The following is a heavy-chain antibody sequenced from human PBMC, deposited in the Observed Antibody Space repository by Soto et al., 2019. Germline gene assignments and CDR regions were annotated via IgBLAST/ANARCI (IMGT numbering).Heavy chain of an antibody. CDR3: AKAEAFGVVIIAAFDI. D-gene: IGHD3-3*01. CDR1: GFTFSSYA. J-gene: IGHJ3*02. Sequence: GGSLRLSCAASGFTFSSYAMSWVRQAPGKGLEWVSAISGSGGSTYYADSVKGRFTISRDNSKNTLYLQMNSLRAEDTAVYYCAKAEAFGVVIIAAFDIWGQGTMVTVSS. V-gene: IGHV3-23*01. CDR2: ISGSGGST.